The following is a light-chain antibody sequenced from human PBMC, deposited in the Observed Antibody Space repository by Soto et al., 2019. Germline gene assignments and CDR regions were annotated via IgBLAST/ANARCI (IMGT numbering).Light chain of an antibody. J-gene: IGKJ1*01. Sequence: HSHGTLSXXAGAXATLXXRXLQRVRSSYLAWYQERPGQGPRLLIYGASARATDIPARFSGSGSGTEFNLTISSMRSKDYEVYYCQRYYNWRPWTFGHSTKLDVK. V-gene: IGKV3-15*01. CDR1: QRVRSSY. CDR2: GAS. CDR3: QRYYNWRPWT.